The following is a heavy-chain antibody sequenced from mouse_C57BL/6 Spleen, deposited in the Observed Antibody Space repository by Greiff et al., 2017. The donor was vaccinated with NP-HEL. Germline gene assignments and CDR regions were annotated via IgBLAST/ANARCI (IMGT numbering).Heavy chain of an antibody. CDR3: ARSADYDAGAWFAY. CDR2: IYPGVGDT. CDR1: GYAFSSYW. Sequence: QVQLQQSGAELVKPGASVKISCKASGYAFSSYWMNWVKQRPGKGLEWIGQIYPGVGDTNYNGKFKGKATLTADKSSSTAYMQLSSLTSEDSAVYFCARSADYDAGAWFAYWGQGTLVTVSA. D-gene: IGHD2-4*01. V-gene: IGHV1-80*01. J-gene: IGHJ3*01.